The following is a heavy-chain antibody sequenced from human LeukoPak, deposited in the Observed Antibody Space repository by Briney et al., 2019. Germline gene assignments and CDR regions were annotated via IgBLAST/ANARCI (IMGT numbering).Heavy chain of an antibody. CDR2: INPHSGDT. D-gene: IGHD3-9*01. V-gene: IGHV1-2*02. J-gene: IGHJ4*02. CDR1: GYTFTNHY. CDR3: ARGGEHYDILTGQLFDY. Sequence: ASVKVSCKASGYTFTNHYMHWVRQARGQGLEWMGWINPHSGDTNYAQKFQGRVIMTRDTSISTAYMELSSLRSDDTAMYYCARGGEHYDILTGQLFDYWGQGTLVTVSS.